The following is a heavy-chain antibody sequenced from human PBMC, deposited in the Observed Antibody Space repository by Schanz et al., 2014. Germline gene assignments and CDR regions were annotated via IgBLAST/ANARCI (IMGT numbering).Heavy chain of an antibody. CDR1: GFTFSTYA. CDR3: AKGMGYCSGGTCYDYYYYGLDV. J-gene: IGHJ6*02. D-gene: IGHD2-15*01. V-gene: IGHV3-23*01. Sequence: EVQLLDSGGGLVQPGGSLRLSCAASGFTFSTYAMSWVRQAPGKGLEWVSAISGSGGSTYYADSVKGRFTISRDNSENTLYLQMNSLSADDTAVVYCAKGMGYCSGGTCYDYYYYGLDVWGQGTTVTVSS. CDR2: ISGSGGST.